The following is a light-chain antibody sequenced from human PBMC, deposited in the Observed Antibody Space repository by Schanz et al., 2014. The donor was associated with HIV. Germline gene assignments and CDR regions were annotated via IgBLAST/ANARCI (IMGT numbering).Light chain of an antibody. J-gene: IGLJ3*02. CDR3: GSYTSSNTPWM. Sequence: QSALTQPASVSGSPGQSITISCTGNSRGGGGYNSLSRHQQTPGKAPKLIIYDGDNRPSGVSSRFSASKSGNTASLTISGLQAEDEADYYCGSYTSSNTPWMFGGGTKLTVL. CDR2: DGD. V-gene: IGLV2-14*03. CDR1: SRGGGGYNS.